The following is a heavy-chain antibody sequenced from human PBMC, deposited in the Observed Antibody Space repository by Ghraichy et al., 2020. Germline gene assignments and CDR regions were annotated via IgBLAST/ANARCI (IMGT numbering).Heavy chain of an antibody. CDR1: GDSVSSNSAV. V-gene: IGHV6-1*01. J-gene: IGHJ6*03. Sequence: QTLSLTCAISGDSVSSNSAVWNWIRQSPSRGLEWLGRTYYRSKWYNDYAVSVRSRISINPDTSKNQFSLQLNSVTPEDTAVYYCARSPDITIIYYMAVWGKGTAVTVSS. CDR3: ARSPDITIIYYMAV. D-gene: IGHD3-10*01. CDR2: TYYRSKWYN.